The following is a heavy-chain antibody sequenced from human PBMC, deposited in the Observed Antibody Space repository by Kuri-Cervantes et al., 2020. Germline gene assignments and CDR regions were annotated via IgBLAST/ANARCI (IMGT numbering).Heavy chain of an antibody. CDR3: ARDKGIYDPSGVRGYYFDY. V-gene: IGHV3-30-3*01. CDR1: GFTFSSYA. D-gene: IGHD3-22*01. J-gene: IGHJ4*02. Sequence: GESLKISCAASGFTFSSYAMRWVRQAPGKGLEWVAVISYDGSNKYYADSVKGRFTLSRDNAENSLYLQMNSLRAEDTAVYYCARDKGIYDPSGVRGYYFDYWGQGTLVTVSS. CDR2: ISYDGSNK.